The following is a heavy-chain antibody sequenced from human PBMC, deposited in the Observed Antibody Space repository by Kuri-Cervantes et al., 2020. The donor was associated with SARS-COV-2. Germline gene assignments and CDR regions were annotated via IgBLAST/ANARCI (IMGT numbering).Heavy chain of an antibody. V-gene: IGHV1-2*02. CDR3: ARGPRITGTTGCWFDP. D-gene: IGHD1-7*01. J-gene: IGHJ5*02. CDR2: INPNSGGT. Sequence: ASVKVSCKASGSTFTGYYMHWVRQAPGQGLEWMGWINPNSGGTNYAQKFQGRVTMTRDTSISTAYMELSRLRSDDTAVYYCARGPRITGTTGCWFDPWGQGTLVTDSS. CDR1: GSTFTGYY.